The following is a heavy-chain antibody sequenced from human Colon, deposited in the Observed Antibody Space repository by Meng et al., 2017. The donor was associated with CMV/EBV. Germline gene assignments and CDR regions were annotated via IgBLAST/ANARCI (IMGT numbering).Heavy chain of an antibody. CDR1: GFSFSTYS. CDR3: AKDSAANQGVPYYFDY. V-gene: IGHV3-23*01. D-gene: IGHD1-1*01. J-gene: IGHJ4*02. CDR2: ISGSGGTT. Sequence: GGSLRLSCAASGFSFSTYSLAWVRQDPGRGLEWVSTISGSGGTTFYADSVKGRFTISRDNDKNILYLQLDSLRAGDTGIYYCAKDSAANQGVPYYFDYWGQGTLVTVSS.